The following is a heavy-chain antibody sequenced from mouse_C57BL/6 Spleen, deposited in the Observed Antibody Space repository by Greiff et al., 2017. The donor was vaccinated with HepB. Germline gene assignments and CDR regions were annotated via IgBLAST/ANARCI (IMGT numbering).Heavy chain of an antibody. CDR1: GYTFTSYW. D-gene: IGHD2-3*01. CDR2: INPSNGGT. Sequence: QVQLKQPGTELVKPGASVKLSCKASGYTFTSYWMHWVKQRPGQGLEWIGNINPSNGGTNYNEKFKSKATLTVDKSSSTAYMQLSSLTSEDSAVYYCARGGGGYSWFAYWGQGTLVTVSA. J-gene: IGHJ3*01. CDR3: ARGGGGYSWFAY. V-gene: IGHV1-53*01.